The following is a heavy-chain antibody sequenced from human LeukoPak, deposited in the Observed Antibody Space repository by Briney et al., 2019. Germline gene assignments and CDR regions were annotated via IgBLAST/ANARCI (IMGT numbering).Heavy chain of an antibody. CDR1: SGSFSSYY. CDR2: INHSGST. D-gene: IGHD1-26*01. CDR3: ARSLVGAMDY. V-gene: IGHV4-34*01. J-gene: IGHJ4*02. Sequence: SETLSLTCAVYSGSFSSYYWSWIRQPPGKGLEWIGEINHSGSTNYNPSLKSRVTISVDTSKNQFSLKLTSVTAADTAVYYCARSLVGAMDYWGQGTLVTVSS.